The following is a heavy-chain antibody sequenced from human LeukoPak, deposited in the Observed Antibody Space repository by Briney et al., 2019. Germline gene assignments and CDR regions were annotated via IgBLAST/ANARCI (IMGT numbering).Heavy chain of an antibody. CDR1: GYTFIGYY. V-gene: IGHV1-2*02. J-gene: IGHJ4*02. CDR2: INPNSGVT. CDR3: ARGPAAGIGAY. Sequence: GASVKVSCNGSGYTFIGYYMHWVRQAPGQGLDWMGWINPNSGVTNYPQKFQGRVTMTWDTSTGTGYMELTSLTSDDTAVYYCARGPAAGIGAYWGQGTLVTVSS. D-gene: IGHD6-13*01.